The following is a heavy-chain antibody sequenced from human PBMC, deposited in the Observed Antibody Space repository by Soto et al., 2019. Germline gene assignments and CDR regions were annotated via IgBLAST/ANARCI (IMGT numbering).Heavy chain of an antibody. CDR1: GFTFTTYV. D-gene: IGHD3-3*01. CDR2: ISRDGSNK. J-gene: IGHJ3*02. CDR3: ARDRPQITIFDAFDI. V-gene: IGHV3-30*14. Sequence: QVQLVESGGGVVQPGGSLRLSCAASGFTFTTYVMHWVRQAPGKGLECVAVISRDGSNKYYAESVKGRFTISRDNSKNKLFRQMNRLRVDETAVYYCARDRPQITIFDAFDIWGQGTMVTVS.